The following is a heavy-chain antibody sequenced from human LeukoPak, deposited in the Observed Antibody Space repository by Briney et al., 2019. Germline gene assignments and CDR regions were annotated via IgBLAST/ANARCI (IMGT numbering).Heavy chain of an antibody. CDR3: ARDRSSTSWGYYYYYMDV. Sequence: PGGSLRLSCAASGFTFSSYWMHWVRQAPGKGLVWVSRINTDGSSTSYADSVKGRFTISRDNAKNTLYLQMNSLRAEDTAVYYCARDRSSTSWGYYYYYMDVWGKGTTVTVSS. V-gene: IGHV3-74*01. D-gene: IGHD2-2*01. CDR2: INTDGSST. CDR1: GFTFSSYW. J-gene: IGHJ6*03.